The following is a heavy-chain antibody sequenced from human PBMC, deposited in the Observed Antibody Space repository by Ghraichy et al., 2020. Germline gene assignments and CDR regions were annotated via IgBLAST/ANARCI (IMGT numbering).Heavy chain of an antibody. CDR1: GFSLTTRDVG. V-gene: IGHV2-5*02. CDR2: ISGDDNK. Sequence: QTLSLTCSFSGFSLTTRDVGVGWIRQSPGKTLEWLALISGDDNKRYSPSLRTSVTISNDTSRDRVVLTMANVDPVDTATYYCAHSTRYYALFTSYSDFYYLMDVWGQGTTVTVSS. CDR3: AHSTRYYALFTSYSDFYYLMDV. J-gene: IGHJ6*02. D-gene: IGHD3-9*01.